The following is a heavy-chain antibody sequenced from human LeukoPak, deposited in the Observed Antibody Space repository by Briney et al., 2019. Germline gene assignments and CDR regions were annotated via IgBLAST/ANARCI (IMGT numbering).Heavy chain of an antibody. V-gene: IGHV4-4*07. D-gene: IGHD3-10*01. CDR3: ARGSMVRGFDS. CDR1: GGFLMSYY. CDR2: TYTSGST. J-gene: IGHJ5*01. Sequence: KPSETLSLTCSVSGGFLMSYYWTWIRQSAGKGLEFIGRTYTSGSTDYNSSLKSRITLSIDRSKNQFSLKLRSVTAADAAIYYCARGSMVRGFDSWGQGILVTVSS.